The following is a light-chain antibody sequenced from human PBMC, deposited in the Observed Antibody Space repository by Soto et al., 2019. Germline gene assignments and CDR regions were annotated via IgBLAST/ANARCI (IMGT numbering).Light chain of an antibody. CDR1: QDVSSSY. Sequence: EIVLTQSPGTLSLSPGERATLSCRASQDVSSSYLAWYQQKPGQAPRLLIYGAYSRATGIPDRFSGAGSGTDFTLTISRLDPEDFAVYYCQHYVTSPRMYTFGQGTKLEIK. CDR2: GAY. J-gene: IGKJ2*01. CDR3: QHYVTSPRMYT. V-gene: IGKV3-20*01.